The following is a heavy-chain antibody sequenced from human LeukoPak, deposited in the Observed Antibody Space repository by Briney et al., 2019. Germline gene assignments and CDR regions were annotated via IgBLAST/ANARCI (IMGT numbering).Heavy chain of an antibody. CDR3: AKPERGYCSSTSCPLNDY. D-gene: IGHD2-2*01. Sequence: GGSLRLSCGASGFTFSSYAMSWVRQTPGKGPEWVSGISGGGGSTFYADSVKGRFTVSRDNSKNTLYLQMNSLRAEDTAVYYCAKPERGYCSSTSCPLNDYWGQGTLVTVSS. CDR2: ISGGGGST. V-gene: IGHV3-23*01. J-gene: IGHJ4*02. CDR1: GFTFSSYA.